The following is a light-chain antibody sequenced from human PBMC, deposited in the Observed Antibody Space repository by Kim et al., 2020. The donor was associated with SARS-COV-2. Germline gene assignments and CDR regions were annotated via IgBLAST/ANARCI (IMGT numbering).Light chain of an antibody. CDR1: SSNSGTTA. CDR3: AAWDDSLNGLL. V-gene: IGLV1-44*01. J-gene: IGLJ2*01. CDR2: GSD. Sequence: GQRGTISSSGSSSNSGTTADTGRQHLPGAAPKLLIYGSDQRPSGVPDRFSASKSATSASLAISGLQSEDEADYYCAAWDDSLNGLLFGGGTQLTVL.